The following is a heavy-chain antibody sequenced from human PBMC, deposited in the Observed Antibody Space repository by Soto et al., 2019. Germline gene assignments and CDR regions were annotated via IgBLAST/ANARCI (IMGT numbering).Heavy chain of an antibody. J-gene: IGHJ5*02. V-gene: IGHV4-61*08. Sequence: TSETLSLTCAVSGGSISSGGYSWSWIRQPPGKGLEWIGYIYYSGSTNYNPSLKSRVTISVDTSKNQFSLKLSSVTAADTAVHYCARGGLNIVATIRENWFDPWGQGTLVTVSS. CDR2: IYYSGST. CDR1: GGSISSGGYS. D-gene: IGHD5-12*01. CDR3: ARGGLNIVATIRENWFDP.